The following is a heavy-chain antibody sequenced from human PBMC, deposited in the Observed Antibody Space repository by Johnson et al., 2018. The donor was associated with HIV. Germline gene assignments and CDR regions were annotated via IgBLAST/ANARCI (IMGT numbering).Heavy chain of an antibody. D-gene: IGHD3-3*01. CDR2: IKQDGGEM. V-gene: IGHV3-7*05. J-gene: IGHJ3*02. CDR3: ARVGDFWSGPRRYDAFDI. Sequence: VQLVESGGGVVQPGRSLRLSCSASGFSFSTYWMSWVRQAPGKGLEWVAKIKQDGGEMYYVDSVKGRFTISRDNAKNSLYLQMNNLRVEDTAVYYCARVGDFWSGPRRYDAFDIWGQGTMVTVSS. CDR1: GFSFSTYW.